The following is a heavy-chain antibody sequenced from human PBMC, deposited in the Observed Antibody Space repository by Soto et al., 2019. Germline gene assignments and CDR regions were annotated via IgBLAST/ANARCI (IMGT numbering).Heavy chain of an antibody. CDR3: AGGGLASWDYSGY. D-gene: IGHD6-13*01. J-gene: IGHJ4*02. V-gene: IGHV3-11*06. CDR1: GFTFSDYY. Sequence: GGSLRLSCAASGFTFSDYYMSWIRQAPGKGLEWVSYISSSSSYTNYADSVKGRFTISRDNAKNSLYLQMNSLRAEDTAVYYCAGGGLASWDYSGYWGQATLVTVYS. CDR2: ISSSSSYT.